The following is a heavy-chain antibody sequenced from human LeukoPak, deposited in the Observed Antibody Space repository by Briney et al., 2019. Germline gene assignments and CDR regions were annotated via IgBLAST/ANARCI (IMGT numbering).Heavy chain of an antibody. CDR1: GGSISSYY. J-gene: IGHJ4*02. CDR3: AREGRDGYNPLDY. D-gene: IGHD5-24*01. CDR2: IYYSGST. Sequence: SETLSLTCTVSGGSISSYYWSWIRQPPGKGLEWIGYIYYSGSTNYNPSLESRVTISVDTSKNQFSLKLSSVTAADTAVYYCAREGRDGYNPLDYWGQGTLVAVSS. V-gene: IGHV4-59*01.